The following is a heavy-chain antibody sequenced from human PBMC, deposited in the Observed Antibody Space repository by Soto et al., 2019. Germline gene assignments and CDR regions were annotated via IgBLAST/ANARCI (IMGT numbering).Heavy chain of an antibody. CDR2: INHSGST. V-gene: IGHV4-34*01. Sequence: PSETLSLTCAVYGGSFSGYYWSWIRQPPGKGLEWIGEINHSGSTNYNPSLKSRVTISVDTSKNQFSLKLSSVTAADTAVYYCARFNLRITIFGVGSGLGYWGQGTLVTVSS. J-gene: IGHJ4*02. CDR3: ARFNLRITIFGVGSGLGY. D-gene: IGHD3-3*01. CDR1: GGSFSGYY.